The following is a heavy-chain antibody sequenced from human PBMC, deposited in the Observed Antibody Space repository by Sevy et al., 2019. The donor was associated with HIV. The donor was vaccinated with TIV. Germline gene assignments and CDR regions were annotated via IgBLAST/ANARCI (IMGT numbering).Heavy chain of an antibody. CDR2: IIPIFGTA. V-gene: IGHV1-69*13. J-gene: IGHJ3*02. CDR1: GGTFSSYA. CDR3: ARDPEGASAFDI. Sequence: ASVKVSCKASGGTFSSYAISWVRQAPGQGLEWMGGIIPIFGTANYAQKFQGRVTITADESTSTAYMELSSLRSEDTALYYCARDPEGASAFDIWGQGTMVTVSS.